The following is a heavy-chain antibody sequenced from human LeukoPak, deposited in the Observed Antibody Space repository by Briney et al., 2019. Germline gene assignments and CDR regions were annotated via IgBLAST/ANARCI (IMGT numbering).Heavy chain of an antibody. Sequence: ASVKVSCKASGYTFGTYDINWVRQPTGQGLEWMGWTNPNTGNTGYAQKFQGRVTISSNSAITTAYLELSSLRSEDTAVYFCARVLGGGNSIHFDYWGQGTLVTVPS. CDR2: TNPNTGNT. CDR1: GYTFGTYD. CDR3: ARVLGGGNSIHFDY. D-gene: IGHD4-23*01. J-gene: IGHJ4*02. V-gene: IGHV1-8*03.